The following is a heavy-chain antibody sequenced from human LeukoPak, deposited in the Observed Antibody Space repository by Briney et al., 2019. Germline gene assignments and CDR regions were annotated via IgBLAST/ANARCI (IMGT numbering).Heavy chain of an antibody. CDR2: ITYDGSNK. CDR3: ARDPFDLNAFDI. V-gene: IGHV3-30*03. CDR1: GFSFKDYN. D-gene: IGHD3-10*01. J-gene: IGHJ3*02. Sequence: GRSLRLSCAASGFSFKDYNMHWARQAPGKGLEWVAVITYDGSNKYYTDSVKGRFTISRDNAKNSLYLQMNSLRAEDTAVYYCARDPFDLNAFDIWGQGTMVIVS.